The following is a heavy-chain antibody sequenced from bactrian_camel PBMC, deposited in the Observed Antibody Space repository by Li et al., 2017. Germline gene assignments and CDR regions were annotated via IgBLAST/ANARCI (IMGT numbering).Heavy chain of an antibody. CDR3: VQKVDYSGAYYYAY. CDR1: GFTFSSYA. CDR2: INSGGGTE. Sequence: VQLVESGGGLVQPGGSLRVSCVASGFTFSSYAMSWVRQAPGKGLEWVSGINSGGGTEWYSDTVKGRFTISRDNARNTVYLQLNSLKTEDTAMYYCVQKVDYSGAYYYAYWGQGTQVTVS. D-gene: IGHD2*01. V-gene: IGHV3S35*01. J-gene: IGHJ4*01.